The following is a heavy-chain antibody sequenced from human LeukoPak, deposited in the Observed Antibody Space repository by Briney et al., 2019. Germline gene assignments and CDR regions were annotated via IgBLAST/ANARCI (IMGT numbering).Heavy chain of an antibody. D-gene: IGHD6-13*01. CDR3: ARHEGYSSSAEVY. V-gene: IGHV5-10-1*01. Sequence: GESSRISCKGSGYSFTSYWISRVRQMPGKGLEWMGRIDPSDAYTNYSPSFQGHVTISSDKSIKTAYLQWSSLKASDTAMYYCARHEGYSSSAEVYWGQGTLVTVSS. CDR2: IDPSDAYT. CDR1: GYSFTSYW. J-gene: IGHJ4*02.